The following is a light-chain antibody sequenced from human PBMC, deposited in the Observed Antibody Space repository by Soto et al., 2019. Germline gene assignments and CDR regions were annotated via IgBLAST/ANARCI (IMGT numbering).Light chain of an antibody. Sequence: VLSQTPLSLSVTPGQPASISCRSNQSLLHTDGKDHLYWFLQKPGQPPQLLIYEVSNRFSGVTERFSGSGSGPDFTPKISRLEAEDVGVYYCMQSTYLPLTSGGGTKVEIK. CDR3: MQSTYLPLT. CDR1: QSLLHTDGKDH. V-gene: IGKV2D-29*01. J-gene: IGKJ4*02. CDR2: EVS.